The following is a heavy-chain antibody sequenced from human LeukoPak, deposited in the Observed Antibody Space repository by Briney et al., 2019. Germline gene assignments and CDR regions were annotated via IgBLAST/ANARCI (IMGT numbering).Heavy chain of an antibody. Sequence: GGSLRLSCAASGFTVSSYGMHWVRQAPGKGLEWVAFIRYDGSNKYYADSVKGRFTISRDNSKNTLYLQMNSLRAEDTAVYYCAKDRDLYYYDSSGSYFDYWGQGTLVTVSS. CDR2: IRYDGSNK. D-gene: IGHD3-22*01. J-gene: IGHJ4*02. CDR1: GFTVSSYG. CDR3: AKDRDLYYYDSSGSYFDY. V-gene: IGHV3-30*02.